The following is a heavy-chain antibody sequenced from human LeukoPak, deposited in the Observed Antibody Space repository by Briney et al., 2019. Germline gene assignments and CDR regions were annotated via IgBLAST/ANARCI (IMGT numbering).Heavy chain of an antibody. J-gene: IGHJ4*02. D-gene: IGHD3-22*01. CDR2: MNPNSGNT. CDR3: ARGVWDRSGPYYFDY. V-gene: IGHV1-8*01. Sequence: ASVKVSCKASGYTFTSHDINWARQATGQGLEWMGWMNPNSGNTGYAQKFQGRVTMTRNTSISTVYMELSSLRSEDTAVYYCARGVWDRSGPYYFDYWGRGTLVTVSS. CDR1: GYTFTSHD.